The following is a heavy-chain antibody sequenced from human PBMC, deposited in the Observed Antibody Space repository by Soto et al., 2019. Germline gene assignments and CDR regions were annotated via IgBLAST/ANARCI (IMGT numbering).Heavy chain of an antibody. D-gene: IGHD5-18*01. CDR2: ITGSSSHI. V-gene: IGHV3-21*01. CDR3: ARVSSELWEPDQALDY. J-gene: IGHJ4*02. Sequence: PGGSLRLSCAASGFTFSSYSMNWVRQAPGKGLEWVSSITGSSSHIYYADSVKGRFTISRDNAKNSLYLQMNSLRAEDAAVYYCARVSSELWEPDQALDYWGQGSRVTVYS. CDR1: GFTFSSYS.